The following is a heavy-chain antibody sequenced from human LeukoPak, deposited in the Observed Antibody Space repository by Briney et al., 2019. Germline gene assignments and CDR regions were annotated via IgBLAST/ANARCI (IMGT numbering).Heavy chain of an antibody. CDR3: ARDFISLLVPAAIQLFEDY. V-gene: IGHV3-21*01. CDR1: GFTFSTYS. J-gene: IGHJ4*02. CDR2: ISSGGSYI. Sequence: GGSLRLSCAASGFTFSTYSMNWVRQAPGKGLDWVSSISSGGSYIYYADSVKGRFTISRDNARNSLYLQMNSLRAEDTAMHYCARDFISLLVPAAIQLFEDYWGQGTLVTVSS. D-gene: IGHD2-2*02.